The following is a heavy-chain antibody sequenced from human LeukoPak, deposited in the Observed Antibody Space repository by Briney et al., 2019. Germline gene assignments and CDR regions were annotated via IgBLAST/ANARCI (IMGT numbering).Heavy chain of an antibody. V-gene: IGHV4-59*01. J-gene: IGHJ3*01. CDR3: ARGTGAYYYL. CDR2: IYYTGNT. Sequence: SETLSLTCTVSGGSISSYYWSWIRQPPGKGLEWIAYIYYTGNTNYNPSLKSRVTISVDSSKNQLSLKLSSVTAADTALYYCARGTGAYYYLWGQGAMVTVSS. D-gene: IGHD3-22*01. CDR1: GGSISSYY.